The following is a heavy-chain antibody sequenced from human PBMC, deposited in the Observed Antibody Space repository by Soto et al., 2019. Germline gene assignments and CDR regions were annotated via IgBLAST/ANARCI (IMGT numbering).Heavy chain of an antibody. J-gene: IGHJ4*02. V-gene: IGHV4-39*01. Sequence: QRLQESGPGLVKPSETLSLTCTVSSGSISSSTYYWGWIRQPPGKGLEWSGNIYYSGNTYYNPSLQSRVTISVDTYKNPFSLKLKSVTAADTAVYYCARHWSVPAGMWHLDYWGQVTLVTVSS. CDR1: SGSISSSTYY. CDR3: ARHWSVPAGMWHLDY. D-gene: IGHD2-2*01. CDR2: IYYSGNT.